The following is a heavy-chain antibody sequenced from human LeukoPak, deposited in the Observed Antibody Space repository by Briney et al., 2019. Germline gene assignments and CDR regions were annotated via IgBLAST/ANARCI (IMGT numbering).Heavy chain of an antibody. Sequence: PSETLSLTCTVSGGSISSNTYYWGWIRQPPGKGLEWIGSIYYSGSTYYNPSLKSRVTISVDTSKSQFSLKLSSVTAADTAVYYCARSLYYYGSDSFDIWGQGTMVTVSS. CDR1: GGSISSNTYY. CDR3: ARSLYYYGSDSFDI. CDR2: IYYSGST. V-gene: IGHV4-39*07. D-gene: IGHD3-10*01. J-gene: IGHJ3*02.